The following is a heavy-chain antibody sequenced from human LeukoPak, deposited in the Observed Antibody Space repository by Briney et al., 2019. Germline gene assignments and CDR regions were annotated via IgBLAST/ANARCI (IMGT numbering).Heavy chain of an antibody. CDR1: GGSISSSSYY. D-gene: IGHD6-19*01. CDR2: IYYSGST. V-gene: IGHV4-39*01. CDR3: ARPYSSGWGFGWFDP. Sequence: SETLSLTCTVSGGSISSSSYYWGWIRQPPGKGLEWIGSIYYSGSTYYNPSLKSRVTISVDTSKNQFSLKLSSVTAADTAVYYCARPYSSGWGFGWFDPWGQGTLVTVSS. J-gene: IGHJ5*02.